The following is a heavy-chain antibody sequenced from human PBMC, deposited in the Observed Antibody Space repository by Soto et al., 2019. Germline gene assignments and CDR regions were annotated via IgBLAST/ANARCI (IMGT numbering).Heavy chain of an antibody. CDR3: AKDLTMIVVVAFDP. Sequence: PGGSLRLSCAASGFTFSSYAMSWVRQAPGKGLEWVSAISGSGGSTYYADSVKGRFTISRDNSKNTLYLLMNSLRAEDTAVYYCAKDLTMIVVVAFDPWGQGTLVTVSS. D-gene: IGHD3-22*01. CDR1: GFTFSSYA. CDR2: ISGSGGST. J-gene: IGHJ5*02. V-gene: IGHV3-23*01.